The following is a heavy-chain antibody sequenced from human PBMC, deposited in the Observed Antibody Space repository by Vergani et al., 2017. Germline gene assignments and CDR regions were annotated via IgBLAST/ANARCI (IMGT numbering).Heavy chain of an antibody. V-gene: IGHV3-23*01. Sequence: EVQLLESGGGLVQPGGSLRLSCAASGFTFSSYAMSWVRQAPGKGLEWVSAISGSGGSTYYADSVKGRFTISRDNSKNTLYLQMNSLRAEDTAVYYCTRLGEYSGYQNPDYYWGQGTLVTVSS. CDR2: ISGSGGST. J-gene: IGHJ4*02. CDR3: TRLGEYSGYQNPDYY. CDR1: GFTFSSYA. D-gene: IGHD5-12*01.